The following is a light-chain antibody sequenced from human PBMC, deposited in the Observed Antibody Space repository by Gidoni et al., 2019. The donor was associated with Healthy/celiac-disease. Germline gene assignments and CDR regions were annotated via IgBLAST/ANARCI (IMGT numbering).Light chain of an antibody. CDR3: QQSYSTPLT. V-gene: IGKV1-39*01. CDR2: AAS. CDR1: QSISRY. Sequence: IQMTQSPSSLSASVAERVTITCQASQSISRYLHWYQQKPVKDTKLLIYAASSLKSVVPSRFSGSGSGTDFTLTISSLQPEDFATYYCQQSYSTPLTFGGGTKVEIK. J-gene: IGKJ4*01.